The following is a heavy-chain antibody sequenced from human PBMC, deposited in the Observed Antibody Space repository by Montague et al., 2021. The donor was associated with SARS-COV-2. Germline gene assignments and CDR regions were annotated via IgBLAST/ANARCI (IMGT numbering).Heavy chain of an antibody. D-gene: IGHD3-3*01. V-gene: IGHV4-59*01. CDR3: ARGVSYYDFWSGYDYGMDV. Sequence: SETLSLTCTVSGGSISSYYWSWIRQPPGKGLEWIGYIYYSGSTNYNPSLKSRVTISVDTSKNQFSLKPSSVTAADTAVYYCARGVSYYDFWSGYDYGMDVWGQGTTVTVSS. CDR2: IYYSGST. J-gene: IGHJ6*02. CDR1: GGSISSYY.